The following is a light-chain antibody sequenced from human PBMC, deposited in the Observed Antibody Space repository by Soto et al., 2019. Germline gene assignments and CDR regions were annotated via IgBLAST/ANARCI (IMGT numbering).Light chain of an antibody. CDR2: ESS. CDR3: QQYDNLPLT. CDR1: QYISNY. J-gene: IGKJ3*01. Sequence: DIRMTQSPPSLSASVGDRVTMTCRASQYISNYLNWYQQKPGKAPKVLIYESSNLEAGVPSRFSGSGSGTEFTFTISSLQPEDIATYYCQQYDNLPLTFGPGTKVDIK. V-gene: IGKV1-33*01.